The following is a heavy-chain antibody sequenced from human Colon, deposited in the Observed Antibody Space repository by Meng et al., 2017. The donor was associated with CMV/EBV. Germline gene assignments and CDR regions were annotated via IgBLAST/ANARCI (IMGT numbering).Heavy chain of an antibody. CDR2: ISHYNGYT. CDR1: GYTFNKLG. V-gene: IGHV1-18*01. J-gene: IGHJ4*02. Sequence: QVQLVQSGAGVKKPGDSCKFSCKTSGYTFNKLGISWVRQAPGQGLEWMADISHYNGYTNYAQRFQGKVALTTDTSTSTVYMELGSLTSGDTAMYYCARELARGGYWGQGTLVTVSS. CDR3: ARELARGGY.